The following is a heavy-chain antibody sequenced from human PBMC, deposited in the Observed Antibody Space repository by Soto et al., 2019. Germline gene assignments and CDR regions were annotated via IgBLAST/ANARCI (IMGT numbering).Heavy chain of an antibody. CDR3: AGENVRGSSAYDLF. D-gene: IGHD5-12*01. J-gene: IGHJ4*02. CDR1: GYTFTSYA. V-gene: IGHV1-3*01. CDR2: INAGNGNT. Sequence: ASVKVSCKASGYTFTSYAMHWVRQAPGQRLEWMGWINAGNGNTKYSQKFQGRVTITRDTSASTAYMELRSVTAADTAVYYCAGENVRGSSAYDLFWGQGTLVTVSS.